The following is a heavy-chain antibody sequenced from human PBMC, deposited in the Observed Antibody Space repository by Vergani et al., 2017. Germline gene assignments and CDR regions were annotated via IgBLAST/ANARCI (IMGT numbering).Heavy chain of an antibody. Sequence: QVQLQESGPGLVKPSGTLSLTCAVSGGSISSSNWWSWVRQPPGKGLEWIGEIYHSGSTKYSPSLKSRVTVSVDESRNLFSLRLNSVTAADTAVYYCATIGYRRWGYYFDYWGQGSLVTVSS. V-gene: IGHV4-4*02. J-gene: IGHJ4*02. CDR3: ATIGYRRWGYYFDY. CDR1: GGSISSSNW. CDR2: IYHSGST. D-gene: IGHD2-2*02.